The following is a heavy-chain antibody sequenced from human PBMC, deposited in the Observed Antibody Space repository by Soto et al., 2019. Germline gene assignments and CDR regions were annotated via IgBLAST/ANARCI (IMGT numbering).Heavy chain of an antibody. CDR3: ASPNYYGSGSYRKYYYGMDV. D-gene: IGHD3-10*01. CDR1: GGSFSGYY. J-gene: IGHJ6*02. Sequence: SETLSLTCAVYGGSFSGYYWSWIRQPPGKGLEWIGEINHSGSTNYNPSLKSRVTISVDTSKNQFSLKLSSVTAADTAVYYCASPNYYGSGSYRKYYYGMDVWGQGTTVTV. CDR2: INHSGST. V-gene: IGHV4-34*01.